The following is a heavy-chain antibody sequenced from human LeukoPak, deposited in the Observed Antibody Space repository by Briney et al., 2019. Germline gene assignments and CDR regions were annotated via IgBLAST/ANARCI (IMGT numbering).Heavy chain of an antibody. CDR1: GYTFTSYY. V-gene: IGHV1-46*01. Sequence: ASVKVSCKASGYTFTSYYMHWVRQAPGQGLEWMGLINPSGGSTSYAQKFQGRVTMTRDTSTSTVYMELSSLRSEDTAVYYCERGNPINSGYGGIVVVVAATFDYWGQGTLVTVSS. D-gene: IGHD2-15*01. J-gene: IGHJ4*02. CDR2: INPSGGST. CDR3: ERGNPINSGYGGIVVVVAATFDY.